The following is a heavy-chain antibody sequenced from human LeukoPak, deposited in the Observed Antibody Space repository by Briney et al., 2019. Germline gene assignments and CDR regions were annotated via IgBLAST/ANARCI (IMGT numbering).Heavy chain of an antibody. CDR1: GGTFSSYA. CDR3: ARGPYSGSYFDY. D-gene: IGHD1-26*01. CDR2: IIPILGIS. V-gene: IGHV1-69*04. J-gene: IGHJ4*02. Sequence: ASVKVSCKASGGTFSSYAISWVRQAPGQGLEWMGRIIPILGISNYAQKFQGRVTITADKSTSTAYMELSSLRSEDTAVYYCARGPYSGSYFDYWGQGTLVTVSS.